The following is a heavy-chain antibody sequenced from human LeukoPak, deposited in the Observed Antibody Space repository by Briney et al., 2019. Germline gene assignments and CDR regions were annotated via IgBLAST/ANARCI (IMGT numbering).Heavy chain of an antibody. CDR1: QFSLHTSGVG. D-gene: IGHD3-10*01. Sequence: SGPALVKPTQTLTLTCTFSQFSLHTSGVGVAWIRHPPGKALEWLAVIYWDDDKRYSPSLKSRLTITKDTSKNQVVLTMTKMDPVDTATYFCAHRVISGITARAFDYWGQGTLVTVSS. J-gene: IGHJ4*02. V-gene: IGHV2-5*02. CDR2: IYWDDDK. CDR3: AHRVISGITARAFDY.